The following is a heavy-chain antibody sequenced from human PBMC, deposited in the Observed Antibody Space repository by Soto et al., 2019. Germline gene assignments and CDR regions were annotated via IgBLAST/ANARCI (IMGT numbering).Heavy chain of an antibody. D-gene: IGHD2-21*02. Sequence: QVQLVQSGAEVKKPGSSVKVSCKASGGTFSSYAISWVRQAPGQGLEWMGGIIPIFGTANYAQKFQGRVTITADESTSTAYMELSSLRSEDTAVYYCARDAIVVVTATQYYYYGMDVWGQGTTVTVSS. V-gene: IGHV1-69*01. CDR2: IIPIFGTA. J-gene: IGHJ6*02. CDR1: GGTFSSYA. CDR3: ARDAIVVVTATQYYYYGMDV.